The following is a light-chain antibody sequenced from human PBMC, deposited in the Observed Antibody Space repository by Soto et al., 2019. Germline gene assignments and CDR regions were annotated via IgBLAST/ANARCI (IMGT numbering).Light chain of an antibody. CDR1: QSITSR. J-gene: IGKJ2*01. V-gene: IGKV1-5*03. Sequence: TLMTQSPYTLSASVVDRVTITCRASQSITSRLARYQQKPGKAPKPLIYTASSLESGVPSRFSGSGSGTEFTLPISSLQPDDFATYYCQPFGQGTKLEIK. CDR3: QP. CDR2: TAS.